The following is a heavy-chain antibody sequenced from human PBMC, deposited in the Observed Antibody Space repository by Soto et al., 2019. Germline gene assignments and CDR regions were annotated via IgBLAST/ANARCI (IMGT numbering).Heavy chain of an antibody. CDR3: ASGEVRGVISSALAIFDY. J-gene: IGHJ4*02. Sequence: SETLSLTCAVSGGSISSSNWWSWVRQPPGKGLEWIGEINHSGSTNYNPSLKSRVTISVDTSKNQFSLKLSSVTAADTAVYYCASGEVRGVISSALAIFDYWGQGTLVTVSS. D-gene: IGHD3-10*01. V-gene: IGHV4-4*02. CDR2: INHSGST. CDR1: GGSISSSNW.